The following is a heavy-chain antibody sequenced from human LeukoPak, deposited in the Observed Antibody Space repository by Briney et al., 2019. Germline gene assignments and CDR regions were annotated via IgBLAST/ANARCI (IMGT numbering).Heavy chain of an antibody. J-gene: IGHJ3*02. CDR3: AKDRREGYPRDAFDI. CDR2: IKSSGSTT. Sequence: GGSLRLSCAASGFTVSSNYMSWVRQAPGKGLEWVSSIKSSGSTTHCADAVKGRFTISRDNSEDTLYLEMNSLRDEDTAIYYCAKDRREGYPRDAFDIWGQGTAVTVSS. V-gene: IGHV3-23*01. CDR1: GFTVSSNY. D-gene: IGHD5-12*01.